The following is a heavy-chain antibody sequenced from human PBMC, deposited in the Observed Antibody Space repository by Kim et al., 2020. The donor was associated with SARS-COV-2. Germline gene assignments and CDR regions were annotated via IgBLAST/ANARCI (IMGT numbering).Heavy chain of an antibody. CDR3: ARAGDIYDYGAADAFDI. V-gene: IGHV1-2*02. CDR2: INPNSGGT. Sequence: ASVKVSCKASGYTFTGYYMHWVRQAPGQGLEWMGWINPNSGGTNYAQKFQGRVTMTRDTSISTAYMELSRLRSDDTAVYYCARAGDIYDYGAADAFDIWGQGTMVTVSS. J-gene: IGHJ3*02. D-gene: IGHD4-17*01. CDR1: GYTFTGYY.